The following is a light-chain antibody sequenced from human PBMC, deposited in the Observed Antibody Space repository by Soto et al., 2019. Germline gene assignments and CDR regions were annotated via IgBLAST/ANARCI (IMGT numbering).Light chain of an antibody. J-gene: IGLJ1*01. Sequence: QSVLTQPPSASVSPGQSVTISCTGTSSDVGGYNYVSWYQQHPVKAPKLIISEVSKRPSGVPDRFSGSKYGNTASLTVSGLQAEDEADYYCTSHAGSNNYVFGTGTKVTVL. CDR1: SSDVGGYNY. CDR3: TSHAGSNNYV. CDR2: EVS. V-gene: IGLV2-8*01.